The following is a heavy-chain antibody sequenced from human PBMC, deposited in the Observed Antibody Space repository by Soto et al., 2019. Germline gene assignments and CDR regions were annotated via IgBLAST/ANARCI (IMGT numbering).Heavy chain of an antibody. J-gene: IGHJ4*02. D-gene: IGHD1-26*01. V-gene: IGHV1-69*13. Sequence: ASVKVSCKASGGTFSSYAISWVRQAPGQGLEWMGGIIPIFGTANYAQKFQGRVTITADESTSTAYMELSSLRSEDTAVYYCARDGVVGANFDYWGQGTLVTVSS. CDR3: ARDGVVGANFDY. CDR2: IIPIFGTA. CDR1: GGTFSSYA.